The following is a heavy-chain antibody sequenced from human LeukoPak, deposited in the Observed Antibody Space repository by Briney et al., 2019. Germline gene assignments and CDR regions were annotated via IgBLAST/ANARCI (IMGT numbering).Heavy chain of an antibody. CDR3: ARDQDSLSFDI. Sequence: SQTLSLTCAISGDSVSTASNAWYWIRQSPSRGLEWLGRTYYNSKWYTDYAVSVSGRTTINPDTSRNQLSLQLSFVTPEDTAVYYCARDQDSLSFDIWGQGTMVTVSS. D-gene: IGHD2-15*01. CDR1: GDSVSTASNA. V-gene: IGHV6-1*01. J-gene: IGHJ3*02. CDR2: TYYNSKWYT.